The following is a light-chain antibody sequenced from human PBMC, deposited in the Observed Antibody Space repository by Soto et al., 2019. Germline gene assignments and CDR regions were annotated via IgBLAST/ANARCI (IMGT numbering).Light chain of an antibody. J-gene: IGLJ2*01. CDR2: EVS. Sequence: QSALTQPPSASGSPGQSVTISCTGTSCDVGGYNYVSWYQQHPGKAPKLMIYEVSKRPSGVPDRFSGSKSGNKASLTVSGLQAEDEADYYCSSYGGSNNLVFGGGTKVTVL. V-gene: IGLV2-8*01. CDR1: SCDVGGYNY. CDR3: SSYGGSNNLV.